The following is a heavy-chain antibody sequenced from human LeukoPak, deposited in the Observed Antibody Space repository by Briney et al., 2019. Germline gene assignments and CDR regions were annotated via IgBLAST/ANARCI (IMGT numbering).Heavy chain of an antibody. J-gene: IGHJ6*03. V-gene: IGHV4-34*01. CDR2: INHSGST. D-gene: IGHD6-6*01. Sequence: KTSETLSLTCAVYGGSFSGYYWSWIRQPPGKGLEWIGEINHSGSTNYNPSLKSRVTISVDTSKNQFSLKLSSVTAADTAVYYCARLRIAARLRYYYYMDVWGKGTTVTVSS. CDR3: ARLRIAARLRYYYYMDV. CDR1: GGSFSGYY.